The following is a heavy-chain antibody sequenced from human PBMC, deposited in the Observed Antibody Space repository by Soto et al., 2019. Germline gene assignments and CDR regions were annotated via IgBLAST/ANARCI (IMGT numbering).Heavy chain of an antibody. Sequence: EVQLLESGGGLVQPGGSLRLSCAASGFTFSSYAMSWVRQAPGKGLEWVSAISGSGGSTYYADAVKGRFTISRDNSKNTLYLQMNSVRAEDTAVYYCAKGGEVSYYYYYGMDVCGQGTTVTVSS. V-gene: IGHV3-23*01. D-gene: IGHD2-21*01. J-gene: IGHJ6*02. CDR1: GFTFSSYA. CDR3: AKGGEVSYYYYYGMDV. CDR2: ISGSGGST.